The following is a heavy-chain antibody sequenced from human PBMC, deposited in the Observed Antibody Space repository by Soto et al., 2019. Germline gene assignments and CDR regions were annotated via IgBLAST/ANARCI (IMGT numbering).Heavy chain of an antibody. CDR3: ARAAEGNYYYYYGMDV. D-gene: IGHD1-1*01. J-gene: IGHJ6*02. CDR1: GGTFSSYA. V-gene: IGHV1-69*01. CDR2: IIPIFGTA. Sequence: QVQLVQSGAEGKKPGSSVKVSCKASGGTFSSYAISWVRQAPGQGLEWMGGIIPIFGTANYAQKFQGRVTITADESTSTAYMELSSLRSEDTAVYYCARAAEGNYYYYYGMDVWGQGTTVTVSS.